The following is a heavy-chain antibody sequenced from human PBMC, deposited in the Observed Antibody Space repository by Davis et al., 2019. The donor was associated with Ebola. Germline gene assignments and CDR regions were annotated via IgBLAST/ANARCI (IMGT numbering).Heavy chain of an antibody. CDR3: ATLGMITFGGEIAPYDTDV. Sequence: MPGGSLRLSCTVPGGSITSTTYYWGWIRQPPGKGLEWIGSIYYSGSTYYNPSLKSRVTISVDTSKDQFSLKLGSVTAADTAVYYCATLGMITFGGEIAPYDTDVWGQGTTVTVSS. V-gene: IGHV4-39*01. D-gene: IGHD3-16*01. J-gene: IGHJ6*02. CDR1: GGSITSTTYY. CDR2: IYYSGST.